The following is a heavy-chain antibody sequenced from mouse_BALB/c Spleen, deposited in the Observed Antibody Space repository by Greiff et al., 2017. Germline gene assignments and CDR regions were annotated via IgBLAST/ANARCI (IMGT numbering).Heavy chain of an antibody. CDR3: ARLGPHAMDY. Sequence: VQLKESGAELVKPGASVKLSCTASGFNIKDTYMHWVKQRPEQGLEWIGRIDPANGNTKYDPKFQGKATITADTSSNTAYLQLSSLTSEDTAVYYCARLGPHAMDYWGQGTSVTVSS. CDR2: IDPANGNT. CDR1: GFNIKDTY. V-gene: IGHV14-3*02. J-gene: IGHJ4*01. D-gene: IGHD3-1*01.